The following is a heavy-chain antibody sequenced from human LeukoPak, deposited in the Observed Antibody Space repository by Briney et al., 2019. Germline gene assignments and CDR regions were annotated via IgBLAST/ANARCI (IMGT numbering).Heavy chain of an antibody. CDR1: GFTFSSYA. J-gene: IGHJ4*02. D-gene: IGHD6-13*01. Sequence: PGGSLRLSCAASGFTFSSYAMSWVRQAPGKGLEWVSALSGSGSTTYYADSVMGRFTISRDNSKNTLYLQMNSLRAEDKAVYYCAKDVRLNSSSSWPLDYWGQGTLVTVSS. CDR2: LSGSGSTT. CDR3: AKDVRLNSSSSWPLDY. V-gene: IGHV3-23*01.